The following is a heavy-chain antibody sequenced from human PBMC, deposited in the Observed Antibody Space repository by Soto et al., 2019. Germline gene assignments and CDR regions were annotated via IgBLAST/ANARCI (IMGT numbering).Heavy chain of an antibody. CDR3: AHSGEQLLRVYFDY. J-gene: IGHJ4*02. CDR2: IYWNDDK. V-gene: IGHV2-5*01. CDR1: GFSLSTSGVG. Sequence: SGPTLVKPTQTLTLTCTFSGFSLSTSGVGVGWIRQPPGKALEWLALIYWNDDKRYSPSLKSRLTLTKDTSKNQVVLTMTNMDPVDTGTYYCAHSGEQLLRVYFDYWGRGTLVTVSS. D-gene: IGHD6-13*01.